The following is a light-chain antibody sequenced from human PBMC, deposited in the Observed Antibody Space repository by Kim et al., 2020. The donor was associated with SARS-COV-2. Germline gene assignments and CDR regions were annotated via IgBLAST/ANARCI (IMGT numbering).Light chain of an antibody. CDR2: AAS. V-gene: IGKV1-NL1*01. CDR1: QDISNS. J-gene: IGKJ4*01. Sequence: DIQMTQSPPFLSASVGDRVTITCRASQDISNSLSWYQQKPGKAPKLLLYAASSLESGVPSRFSGRGSGTDYTLTISSLQPEDFATYYCQQCYSIPLTFGGGTKLEI. CDR3: QQCYSIPLT.